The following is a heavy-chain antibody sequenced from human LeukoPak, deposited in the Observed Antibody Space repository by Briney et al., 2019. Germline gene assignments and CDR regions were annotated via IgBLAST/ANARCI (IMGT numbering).Heavy chain of an antibody. CDR2: IYTSGST. CDR3: ARDLYYYYYMDV. Sequence: SQTLSLTCTVSGDSISSVNYYWSWIRQPAGKGLEWIGRIYTSGSTNYNPSLKSRLTISVDTSKNQFSLKLSSMTAADTAVYYCARDLYYYYYMDVWGKGTTVTVSS. CDR1: GDSISSVNYY. J-gene: IGHJ6*03. V-gene: IGHV4-61*02.